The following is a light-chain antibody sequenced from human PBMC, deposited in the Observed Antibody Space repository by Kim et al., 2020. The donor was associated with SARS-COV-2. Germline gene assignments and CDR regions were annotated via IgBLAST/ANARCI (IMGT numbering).Light chain of an antibody. CDR3: QQYGSSPAT. Sequence: EIVLTQSPGTLSLSPGERATLSCRASQTVTSNYLAWYQQKPGQAPRLLSYGASSRATGIPDRFSGSGSGTDFTLTISRLEPEDFAVYYCQQYGSSPATFGQGTKVDIK. J-gene: IGKJ1*01. CDR2: GAS. V-gene: IGKV3-20*01. CDR1: QTVTSNY.